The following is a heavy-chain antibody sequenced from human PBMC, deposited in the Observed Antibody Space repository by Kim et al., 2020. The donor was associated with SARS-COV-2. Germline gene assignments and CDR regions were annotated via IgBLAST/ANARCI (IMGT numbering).Heavy chain of an antibody. V-gene: IGHV3-23*01. D-gene: IGHD3-9*01. CDR2: ISGSADST. CDR1: GFTFSSYA. CDR3: AKPDILTGYQPTPGTNFDY. Sequence: GGSLRLSCATSGFTFSSYAMSWVRQAPGKGLEWVSAISGSADSTYYADSVKGRFTISRDNSKNTLYLQMNSLRAEDTAVYYCAKPDILTGYQPTPGTNFDYWGQGTLVTVSS. J-gene: IGHJ4*02.